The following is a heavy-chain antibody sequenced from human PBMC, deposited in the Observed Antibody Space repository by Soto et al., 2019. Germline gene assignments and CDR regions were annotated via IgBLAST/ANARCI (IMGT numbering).Heavy chain of an antibody. CDR2: FSGSGGST. J-gene: IGHJ5*02. CDR3: AKVRVSIVAKINPSSENWFDP. D-gene: IGHD5-12*01. V-gene: IGHV3-23*01. Sequence: LRLSCAASGFTFSSYAMSWVRQAPGKGLEWVSTFSGSGGSTYYADSVKGRFTISRDNSKNTLYLQMNSLRAEDTAVYYCAKVRVSIVAKINPSSENWFDPWGQGTLVTVSS. CDR1: GFTFSSYA.